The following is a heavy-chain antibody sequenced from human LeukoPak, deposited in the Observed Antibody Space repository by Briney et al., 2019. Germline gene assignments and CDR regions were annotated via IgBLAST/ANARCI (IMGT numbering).Heavy chain of an antibody. J-gene: IGHJ4*02. V-gene: IGHV3-15*01. CDR2: VKGKTHGGTT. CDR3: TTERPYFDN. Sequence: GGSLRLSCAASGFTFSDAWMSWVGQAPGKGLEWVGRVKGKTHGGTTAYAAPVKGRFTISRDDSKTTVYLQMNSLKSEDAALYYCTTERPYFDNWGQGTLVTVSS. CDR1: GFTFSDAW.